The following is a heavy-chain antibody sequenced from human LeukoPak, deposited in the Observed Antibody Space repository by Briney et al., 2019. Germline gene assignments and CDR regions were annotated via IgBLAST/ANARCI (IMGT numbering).Heavy chain of an antibody. CDR2: IIPILGIA. CDR3: ARDLGGNWNDPVGY. CDR1: GGTFSSYA. Sequence: GASVKVSCKASGGTFSSYAISWVRQAPGQGLEWMGRIIPILGIANYAQKFQGRVTITADKSTSTAYMELSSLRSEDTAVYYCARDLGGNWNDPVGYWGQGTLVTVSS. V-gene: IGHV1-69*04. D-gene: IGHD1-20*01. J-gene: IGHJ4*02.